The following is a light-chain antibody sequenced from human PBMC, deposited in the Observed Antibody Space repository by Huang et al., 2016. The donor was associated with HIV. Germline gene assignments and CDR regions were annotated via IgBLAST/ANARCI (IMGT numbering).Light chain of an antibody. Sequence: DIQMTQSPSSLSASVGDRVTITCRASQSISNYLNWYQQKPGKAPNLLIYATSRLQSGGPSRFSGSGSGTDFTLTISSLQPEDFATYYCQQSYSAPRTFGQGTKVEIK. CDR1: QSISNY. V-gene: IGKV1-39*01. CDR2: ATS. J-gene: IGKJ1*01. CDR3: QQSYSAPRT.